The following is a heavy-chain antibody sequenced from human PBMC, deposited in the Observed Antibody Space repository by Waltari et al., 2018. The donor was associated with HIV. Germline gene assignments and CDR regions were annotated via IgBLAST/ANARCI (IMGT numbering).Heavy chain of an antibody. J-gene: IGHJ4*02. V-gene: IGHV3-64*02. CDR3: ARSSDRVGAHYTRGYFDY. Sequence: EVQLVESGEGLVQPGGSLRLSCAASGFTFSSYAMHWVRQAPGKGLEYVSAISSNGGSTYYADSVKGRFTISRDNSKNTLYLQMGSLRAEDMAVYYCARSSDRVGAHYTRGYFDYWGQGTLVTVSS. CDR2: ISSNGGST. CDR1: GFTFSSYA. D-gene: IGHD1-26*01.